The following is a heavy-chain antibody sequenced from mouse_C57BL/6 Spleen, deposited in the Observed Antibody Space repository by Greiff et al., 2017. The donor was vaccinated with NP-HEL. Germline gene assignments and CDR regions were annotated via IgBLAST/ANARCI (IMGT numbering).Heavy chain of an antibody. V-gene: IGHV1-76*01. CDR2: IYPGSGNT. CDR3: ARWEGTTVWGYAMDY. Sequence: QVQLQQSGAELVRPGASVKLSCKASGYTFTDYYINWVKQRPGQGLEWIARIYPGSGNTYYNEKFKGKATLTAEKSSSTAYMQLSSLTSEDSAVYFCARWEGTTVWGYAMDYWGQGTSVTVSS. J-gene: IGHJ4*01. D-gene: IGHD1-1*01. CDR1: GYTFTDYY.